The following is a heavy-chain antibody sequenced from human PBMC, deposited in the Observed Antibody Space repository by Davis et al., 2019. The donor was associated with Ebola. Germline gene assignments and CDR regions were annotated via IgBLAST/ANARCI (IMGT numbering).Heavy chain of an antibody. CDR1: GFTFSSYG. D-gene: IGHD3-22*01. J-gene: IGHJ4*02. CDR2: ISYDGSNK. CDR3: ARGTTMIVVVTLDY. Sequence: GESLKISCAASGFTFSSYGMHWVRQAPGKGLEWVAVISYDGSNKYYADSVKGRFTISRDNSKNTLYLQMNSLRAEDTAVYYCARGTTMIVVVTLDYWGQGTLVTVSS. V-gene: IGHV3-30*19.